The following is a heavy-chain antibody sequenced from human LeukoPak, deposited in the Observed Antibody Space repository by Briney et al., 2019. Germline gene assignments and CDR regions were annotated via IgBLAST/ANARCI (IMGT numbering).Heavy chain of an antibody. Sequence: GGSLRLSCATSGFTFSSYTMSWVRQAPGKGLEWVSGISDSGINTYYGDSVKGRFTISRGNSENTLNLQMNSLRAEDTAVYYCAKGHNYFDSWGQGTLVTVSS. V-gene: IGHV3-23*01. CDR1: GFTFSSYT. J-gene: IGHJ4*02. CDR3: AKGHNYFDS. CDR2: ISDSGINT.